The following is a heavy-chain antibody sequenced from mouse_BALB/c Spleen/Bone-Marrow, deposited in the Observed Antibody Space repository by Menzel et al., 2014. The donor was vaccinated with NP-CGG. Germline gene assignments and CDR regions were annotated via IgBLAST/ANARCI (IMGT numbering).Heavy chain of an antibody. CDR3: ARSKYGIYVGFGY. J-gene: IGHJ2*01. CDR1: GYTFTSYW. D-gene: IGHD2-10*02. CDR2: INPITGYI. V-gene: IGHV1-7*01. Sequence: QVQLQQSGAELAKPGASVQLPCKASGYTFTSYWMHWVKQRPGQGLEWIGYINPITGYIEYNQKFKDKATLTADRSSSTAYMQLSSLTSEDSAVYYCARSKYGIYVGFGYWRRGTTLPFSS.